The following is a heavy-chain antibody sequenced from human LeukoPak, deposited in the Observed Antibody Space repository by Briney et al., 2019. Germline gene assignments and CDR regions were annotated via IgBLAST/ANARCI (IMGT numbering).Heavy chain of an antibody. CDR3: AKDQSRVGASDPFDY. V-gene: IGHV3-23*01. Sequence: GGSLRLSCAASGFTFSSCAMTWVRQAPGKGLEWVSSISGSGATTYYADSVKGRFTISRDNSNNTVYLQMHSLRAEGTAVYYCAKDQSRVGASDPFDYWGQGMQVGVSS. D-gene: IGHD1-26*01. CDR2: ISGSGATT. CDR1: GFTFSSCA. J-gene: IGHJ4*02.